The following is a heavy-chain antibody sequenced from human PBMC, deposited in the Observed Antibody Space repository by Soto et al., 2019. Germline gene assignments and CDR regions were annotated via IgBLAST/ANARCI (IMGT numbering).Heavy chain of an antibody. CDR1: GFTFSSST. Sequence: QVQLVESGGGVVQRGRSLRLSCAASGFTFSSSTMYLFRQARGKGLELVAIISSEENNKYCADSLKGRFIISRDNPKNTLYLQINSLSPEDTAVYYGASGGGGKREPWGQGTLVTVSP. J-gene: IGHJ4*02. CDR2: ISSEENNK. CDR3: ASGGGGKREP. D-gene: IGHD1-1*01. V-gene: IGHV3-30-3*01.